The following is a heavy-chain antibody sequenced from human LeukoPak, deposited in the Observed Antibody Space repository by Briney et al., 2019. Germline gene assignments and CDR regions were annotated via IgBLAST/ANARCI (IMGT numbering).Heavy chain of an antibody. Sequence: GGSLRLSCAASGFTFSDYYMGWIRQAPGKGLEWVSYISSSGSTIYYADSVKGRFTISRDNAKNSLYLQMNSLRAEDTAVYYCARTRSGYSGYAIYYGMDVWGQGTTVTVSS. V-gene: IGHV3-11*01. CDR2: ISSSGSTI. J-gene: IGHJ6*02. D-gene: IGHD5-12*01. CDR3: ARTRSGYSGYAIYYGMDV. CDR1: GFTFSDYY.